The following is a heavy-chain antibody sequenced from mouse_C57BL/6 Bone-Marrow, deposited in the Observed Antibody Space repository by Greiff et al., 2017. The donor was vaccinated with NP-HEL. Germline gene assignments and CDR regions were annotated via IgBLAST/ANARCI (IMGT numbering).Heavy chain of an antibody. J-gene: IGHJ3*01. D-gene: IGHD1-1*01. CDR3: ARLSELYGSSSWFAY. CDR2: IYPGDGDT. Sequence: QVQLQQSGPELVKPGASVKISCKASGYAFSSSWMNWVKQRPGKGLEWIGRIYPGDGDTNYNGKFKGKATLTADKSSSTAYMQLSSLTSEDSAVYFCARLSELYGSSSWFAYWGQGTLVTVSA. V-gene: IGHV1-82*01. CDR1: GYAFSSSW.